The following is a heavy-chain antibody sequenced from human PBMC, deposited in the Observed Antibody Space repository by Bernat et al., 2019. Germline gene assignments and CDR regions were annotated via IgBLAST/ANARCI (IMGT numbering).Heavy chain of an antibody. Sequence: QVQLVESGGGVVQPGRSLRLSCAASGFTLSSHVMHWVRQAPGKGLEWVAAISKDGSKEYYADSVKGRFTISRDNSKNTLYLQMNSLRAEDTAVYYCARVYRYCSGGSRPKDCDYWGQGTLVTVSS. CDR3: ARVYRYCSGGSRPKDCDY. V-gene: IGHV3-30*01. CDR1: GFTLSSHV. J-gene: IGHJ4*02. CDR2: ISKDGSKE. D-gene: IGHD2-15*01.